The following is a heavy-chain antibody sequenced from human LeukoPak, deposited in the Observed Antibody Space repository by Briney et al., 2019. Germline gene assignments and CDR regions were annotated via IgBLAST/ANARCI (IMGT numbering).Heavy chain of an antibody. CDR2: ISGSGGST. J-gene: IGHJ4*02. CDR3: AKSPFTMIVVVPYFDY. V-gene: IGHV3-23*01. CDR1: GFTFSSYA. D-gene: IGHD3-22*01. Sequence: GGSLRLSCAASGFTFSSYAMSWVRQAPGKGLEWVSAISGSGGSTYYADSVKGRFTISRDNSKNTLYLQMNSLRAEDTAVYYCAKSPFTMIVVVPYFDYWGQGTLVTVSS.